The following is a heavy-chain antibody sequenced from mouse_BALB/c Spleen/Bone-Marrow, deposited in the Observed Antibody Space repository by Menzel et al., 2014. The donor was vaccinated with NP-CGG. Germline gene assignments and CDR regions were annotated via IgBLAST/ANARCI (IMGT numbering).Heavy chain of an antibody. CDR2: ISYSGST. CDR1: GDSITSGY. CDR3: ARYKGYYDHDGDYFDY. V-gene: IGHV3-8*02. D-gene: IGHD2-4*01. J-gene: IGHJ2*01. Sequence: EVKLMESGPSLVKPSQTLSLTCSVTGDSITSGYWNWIRKFPGNKLEYMGYISYSGSTYYNPSLKSRISITRDTSKSQYYLQLNSVTIEDTATYYCARYKGYYDHDGDYFDYWGQGTTLTVSS.